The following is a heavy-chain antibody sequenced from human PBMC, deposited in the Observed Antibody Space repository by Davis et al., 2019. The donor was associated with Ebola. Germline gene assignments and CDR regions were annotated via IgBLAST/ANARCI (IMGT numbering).Heavy chain of an antibody. CDR2: INSDGSST. CDR1: GFTVTRHW. V-gene: IGHV3-74*01. J-gene: IGHJ4*02. Sequence: PGGSLRLSCAASGFTVTRHWMHWVRQAPGKGLVWVSRINSDGSSTTYADSVKGRFTISRDNSKNTLYLQMNSLRAEDTAVYYCAKDPRYHIVANQAGGYFDYWGQGTLVTVSS. D-gene: IGHD5-12*01. CDR3: AKDPRYHIVANQAGGYFDY.